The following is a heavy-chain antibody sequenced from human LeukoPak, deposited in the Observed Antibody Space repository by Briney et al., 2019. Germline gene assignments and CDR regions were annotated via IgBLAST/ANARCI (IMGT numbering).Heavy chain of an antibody. V-gene: IGHV4-38-2*02. D-gene: IGHD3-16*01. J-gene: IGHJ4*02. Sequence: SETLSLTCTVSGYSISSGYYWGWIRQPPGKGLEWMGSIYHSGSTYYNPSLKSRVTISVDTSKNQFSLKLSAVTAADTAVYYCASALGLGLVDYWGQGTLVTVHS. CDR1: GYSISSGYY. CDR2: IYHSGST. CDR3: ASALGLGLVDY.